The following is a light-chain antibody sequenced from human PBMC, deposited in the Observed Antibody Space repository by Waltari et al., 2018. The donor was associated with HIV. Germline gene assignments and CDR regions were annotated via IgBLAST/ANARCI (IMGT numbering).Light chain of an antibody. Sequence: QSVLTQPPSVSAAPGQKVTISCSGSSPNIGNNYVSWSQQLPGTAPKLLIYDNNKRPSGIPDRFSGSKSGTSATLGITGLQTGDEADYYCGTWDNSLSAGGVFGTGTKVTVL. CDR1: SPNIGNNY. V-gene: IGLV1-51*01. J-gene: IGLJ1*01. CDR2: DNN. CDR3: GTWDNSLSAGGV.